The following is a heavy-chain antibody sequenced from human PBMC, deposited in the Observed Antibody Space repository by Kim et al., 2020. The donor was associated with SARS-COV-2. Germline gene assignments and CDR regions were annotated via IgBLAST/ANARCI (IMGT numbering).Heavy chain of an antibody. J-gene: IGHJ4*02. Sequence: ASVKVSCKASGYTLTSYPMHWVRQAPGQRLEWMGWINAGNGHTKYSQKFQGRVTITRDTSANTAYMELSSLRSEDTAVYYCAAGSGWYSPDYWGQGTLVTVSS. V-gene: IGHV1-3*01. CDR1: GYTLTSYP. D-gene: IGHD6-19*01. CDR3: AAGSGWYSPDY. CDR2: INAGNGHT.